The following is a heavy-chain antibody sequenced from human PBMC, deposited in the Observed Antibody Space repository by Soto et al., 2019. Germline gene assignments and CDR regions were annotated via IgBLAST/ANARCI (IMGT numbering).Heavy chain of an antibody. V-gene: IGHV3-23*01. CDR1: GFTFSSYA. D-gene: IGHD3-3*01. CDR2: ISGSGGST. CDR3: AKAMPSTYYDFWSGPRDAFDI. Sequence: PGGSLRLSCAASGFTFSSYAMSWVRQAPGKGLEWVSAISGSGGSTYYADSVKGRFTISRDNSKNTLYLQMNSLRAEDTAVYYCAKAMPSTYYDFWSGPRDAFDIWGQGTMVTVSS. J-gene: IGHJ3*02.